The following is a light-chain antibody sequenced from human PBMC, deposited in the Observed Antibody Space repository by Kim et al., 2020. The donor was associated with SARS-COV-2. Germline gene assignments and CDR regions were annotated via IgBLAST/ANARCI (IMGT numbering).Light chain of an antibody. CDR2: WAS. V-gene: IGKV4-1*01. CDR1: QSLLHSSNNNNY. J-gene: IGKJ4*01. CDR3: QQYYSTPLT. Sequence: RATINCKSSQSLLHSSNNNNYLAWYQQKPGHPPKLIYWASTRQSGVPDRFSGSGSGTDFTLTITNLQAEDVAVYYCQQYYSTPLTFGGGTKVDIK.